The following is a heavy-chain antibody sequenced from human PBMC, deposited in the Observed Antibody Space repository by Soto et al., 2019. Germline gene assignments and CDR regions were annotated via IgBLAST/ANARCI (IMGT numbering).Heavy chain of an antibody. D-gene: IGHD5-12*01. CDR1: GFTFSSYG. Sequence: GGSLRLSCAASGFTFSSYGMHWVRQAPGKGLEWVAVIWYDGSNKYYADSVKGRFTISRDNSKNTLYLQMNSLRAEDTAVYYCARVEERWLQSPGVDYWGQGTLVTVSS. V-gene: IGHV3-33*01. CDR2: IWYDGSNK. CDR3: ARVEERWLQSPGVDY. J-gene: IGHJ4*02.